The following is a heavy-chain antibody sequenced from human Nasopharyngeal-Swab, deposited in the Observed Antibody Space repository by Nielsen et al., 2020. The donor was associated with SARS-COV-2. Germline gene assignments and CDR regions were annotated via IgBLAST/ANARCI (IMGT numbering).Heavy chain of an antibody. J-gene: IGHJ3*02. CDR1: GFTFSSSA. Sequence: LSLTCAVSGFTFSSSAMSWVRKAPGQGLEYVSGISIDGDRTYYADSVKGRFTISRDNSKNTLYLQMSSLRAEDTAVYWCVKDLRGNYAFDIWGQGTMVTVSS. V-gene: IGHV3-64D*06. CDR3: VKDLRGNYAFDI. D-gene: IGHD1-7*01. CDR2: ISIDGDRT.